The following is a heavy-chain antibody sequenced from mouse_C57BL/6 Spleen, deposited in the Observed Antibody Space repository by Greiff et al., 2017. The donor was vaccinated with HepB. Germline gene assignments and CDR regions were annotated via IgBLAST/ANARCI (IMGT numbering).Heavy chain of an antibody. CDR3: ASGGSFYAMDY. Sequence: QVQLQQPGAELVMPGASVKLSCKASGYTFTSYWMHWVKQRPGQGLEWIGEIDPSDSYTNYNQKFKGKSTLTVDKSSSTAYMQLSSLTSEDSAVYYCASGGSFYAMDYWGQGTPVTVSS. J-gene: IGHJ4*01. CDR1: GYTFTSYW. CDR2: IDPSDSYT. V-gene: IGHV1-69*01.